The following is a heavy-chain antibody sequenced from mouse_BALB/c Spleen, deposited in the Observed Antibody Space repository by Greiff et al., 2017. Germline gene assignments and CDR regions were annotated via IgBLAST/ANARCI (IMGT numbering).Heavy chain of an antibody. D-gene: IGHD4-1*01. CDR1: GFTFSSYT. J-gene: IGHJ3*01. Sequence: EVQLQESGGGLVKPGGSLKLSCAASGFTFSSYTMSWVRQTPEKRLEWVATISSGGSYTYYPDSVKGRFTISRDNAKNTLYLQMSSLKSEDTAMYYCTRETGTGFAYWGQGTLVTVSA. CDR2: ISSGGSYT. CDR3: TRETGTGFAY. V-gene: IGHV5-6-4*01.